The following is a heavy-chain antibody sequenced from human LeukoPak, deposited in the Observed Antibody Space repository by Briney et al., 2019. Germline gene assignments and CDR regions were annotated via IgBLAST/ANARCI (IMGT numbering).Heavy chain of an antibody. CDR1: GYTLTDYY. CDR3: ARDRYGDGFAHFDY. J-gene: IGHJ4*02. D-gene: IGHD5-24*01. Sequence: ASVKVSCKASGYTLTDYYMHWVRQAPGQGLEWMGWITPSGGTNYPQKFQGRVAITRDTSITTAYMDLSRLTSDDTAVYYCARDRYGDGFAHFDYWGQGALVTVSS. V-gene: IGHV1-2*02. CDR2: ITPSGGT.